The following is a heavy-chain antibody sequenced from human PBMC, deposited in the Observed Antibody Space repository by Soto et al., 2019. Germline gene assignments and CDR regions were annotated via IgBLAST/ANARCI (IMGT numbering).Heavy chain of an antibody. V-gene: IGHV4-59*01. CDR2: ISYNGDT. CDR3: AREPRHGDRIYXFDS. D-gene: IGHD4-17*01. J-gene: IGHJ4*02. CDR1: GGSISSYS. Sequence: SETLSLTCTVSGGSISSYSWNWIRQPPGKGLEWIGYISYNGDTNYNPSLKSRVAISLDTSKSQFSLRLTAVTAADTAIYYCAREPRHGDRIYXFDSWGQGTLVTVSS.